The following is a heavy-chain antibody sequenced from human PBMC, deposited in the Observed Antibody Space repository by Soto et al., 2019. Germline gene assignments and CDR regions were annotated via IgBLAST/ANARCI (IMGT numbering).Heavy chain of an antibody. J-gene: IGHJ6*02. V-gene: IGHV1-8*01. CDR1: GYTFTSYD. CDR3: ARQWELSGYYYGMDV. D-gene: IGHD1-26*01. CDR2: MNPNSGNT. Sequence: QVQLVQSGAEVKKPGASVKVSCKASGYTFTSYDINWVRQATGQGLEWMGWMNPNSGNTGYAQKFQGRVTLTRDTSISTAHMELSSLRSEDTAVYYCARQWELSGYYYGMDVWGQGTTVTVSS.